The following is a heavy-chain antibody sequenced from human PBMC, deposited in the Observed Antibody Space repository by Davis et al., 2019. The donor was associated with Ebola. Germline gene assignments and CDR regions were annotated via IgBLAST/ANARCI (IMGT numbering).Heavy chain of an antibody. CDR1: GGSISSYY. Sequence: MPSETLSLTCTVSGGSISSYYWSWIRQPPGKGLEWIGYTYYSGSTNYNPSLKSRVTISVDTSKNQFSLKLSSVTAADTAVYYCARAVWGKGYYYGMDVWGQGTTVTVSS. D-gene: IGHD1-26*01. CDR3: ARAVWGKGYYYGMDV. J-gene: IGHJ6*02. CDR2: TYYSGST. V-gene: IGHV4-59*01.